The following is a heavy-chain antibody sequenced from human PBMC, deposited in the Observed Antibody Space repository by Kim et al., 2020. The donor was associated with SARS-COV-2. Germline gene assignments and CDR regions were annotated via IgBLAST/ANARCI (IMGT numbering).Heavy chain of an antibody. Sequence: ASVKVSCKASGYTFTSYAMHWVRQAPGQRLEWMGWINAGNGNTKYSQKFQGRVTITRDTSASTAYMELSSLRSEDTAVYYCARVTYYDILTGYTDFDYWGQGTLVTVSS. CDR1: GYTFTSYA. CDR2: INAGNGNT. D-gene: IGHD3-9*01. V-gene: IGHV1-3*01. CDR3: ARVTYYDILTGYTDFDY. J-gene: IGHJ4*02.